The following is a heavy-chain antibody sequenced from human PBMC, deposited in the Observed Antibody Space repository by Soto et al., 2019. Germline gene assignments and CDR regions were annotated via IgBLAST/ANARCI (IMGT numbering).Heavy chain of an antibody. D-gene: IGHD1-26*01. CDR2: INPSGGST. Sequence: ASVKVSCKASGYTFTSYYMHWVRQAPGQGLEWMGIINPSGGSTSYAQKFQGRVTMTRDTSTSTVYMELSSLRSEDTAVYYCARTYPPDPLVGATIYGMYVRGQGTTVTVSS. CDR3: ARTYPPDPLVGATIYGMYV. CDR1: GYTFTSYY. J-gene: IGHJ6*02. V-gene: IGHV1-46*03.